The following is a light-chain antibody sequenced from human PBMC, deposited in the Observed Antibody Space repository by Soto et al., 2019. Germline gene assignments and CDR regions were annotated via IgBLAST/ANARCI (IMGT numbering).Light chain of an antibody. V-gene: IGLV1-44*01. J-gene: IGLJ3*02. CDR2: SNN. CDR1: SSNIGSNT. Sequence: QSVLTQPPSASGTPGQRVTISCSGSSSNIGSNTVNWYQQLPGTAPKLLIYSNNQRPSGVPDRFSGSKSGTSASLAISGPQSEDEADYYCAAWDASLNGWVFGGGTKVTVL. CDR3: AAWDASLNGWV.